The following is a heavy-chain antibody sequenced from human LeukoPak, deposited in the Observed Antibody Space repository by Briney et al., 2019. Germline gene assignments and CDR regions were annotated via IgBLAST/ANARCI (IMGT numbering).Heavy chain of an antibody. CDR1: GFTFSSYG. Sequence: GRSLRLSCAASGFTFSSYGMHWARQAPGKGLEWVAVIWYDGSNKYYADSVKGRFTISRDNSKNTLYLQMNSLRAEDTAVYYCARGARHNWNDDQIFDYWGQGTLVTVSS. J-gene: IGHJ4*02. CDR3: ARGARHNWNDDQIFDY. V-gene: IGHV3-33*01. D-gene: IGHD1-1*01. CDR2: IWYDGSNK.